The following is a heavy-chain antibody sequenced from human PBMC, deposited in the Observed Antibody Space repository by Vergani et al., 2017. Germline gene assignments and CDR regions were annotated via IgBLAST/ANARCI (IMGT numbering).Heavy chain of an antibody. CDR2: IKQDGSEK. CDR3: AREGRDDYVWGSYRYCFDY. D-gene: IGHD3-16*02. J-gene: IGHJ4*02. Sequence: EVQLVESGGGLIQPGGSLRLSCAASGFTVSSNYMSWVRQAPGKGLEWVANIKQDGSEKYYVDSVKGRFTISRDNAKNSLYLQMNSLRAEDTAVYYCAREGRDDYVWGSYRYCFDYWGQGTLVTVSS. CDR1: GFTVSSNY. V-gene: IGHV3-7*01.